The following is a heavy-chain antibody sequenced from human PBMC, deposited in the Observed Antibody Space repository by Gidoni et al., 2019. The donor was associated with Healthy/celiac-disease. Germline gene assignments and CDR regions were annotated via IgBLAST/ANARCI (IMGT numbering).Heavy chain of an antibody. Sequence: QVQLQESGPGLVKPSQTLSLTCTVSGGSISSGGYYWSWIRQHPGKGLEWIGYIYYSGSTYYNPSLKSRVTISVDTSKNQFSLKLSSVTAADTAVYYCARVGYYDSSGFPGVRAFDIWGQGTMVTVSS. D-gene: IGHD3-22*01. J-gene: IGHJ3*02. CDR2: IYYSGST. CDR1: GGSISSGGYY. V-gene: IGHV4-31*03. CDR3: ARVGYYDSSGFPGVRAFDI.